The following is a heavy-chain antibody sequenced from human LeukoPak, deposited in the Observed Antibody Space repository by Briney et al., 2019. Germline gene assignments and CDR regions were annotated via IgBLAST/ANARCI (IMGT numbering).Heavy chain of an antibody. D-gene: IGHD3-22*01. CDR3: AKGRDSSGYYLGYYYYMDV. Sequence: GGSLRLSCVASGFTFSSCGMYWVRQAPRKGLERVALILYDGGNKDYADSVEGRFTISRDNSKNTLYLQMNSLRAEDTAVYYCAKGRDSSGYYLGYYYYMDVWGKGTTVTVSS. CDR1: GFTFSSCG. J-gene: IGHJ6*03. CDR2: ILYDGGNK. V-gene: IGHV3-30*02.